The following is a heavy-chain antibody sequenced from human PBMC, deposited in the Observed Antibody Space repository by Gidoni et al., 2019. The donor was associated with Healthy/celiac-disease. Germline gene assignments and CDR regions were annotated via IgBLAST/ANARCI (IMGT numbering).Heavy chain of an antibody. J-gene: IGHJ5*02. CDR2: IYHSGST. CDR1: GYSISSGYY. D-gene: IGHD2-2*02. V-gene: IGHV4-38-2*01. CDR3: ARGIVVPAAIHPNWFDP. Sequence: QVQLQESGPGLVKPSETLSLTCAVPGYSISSGYYWGWIRQPPGKGLEWIGSIYHSGSTYYNPSLKSRVTISVDTSKNQFSLKLSSVTAADTAVYYCARGIVVPAAIHPNWFDPWGQGTLVTVSS.